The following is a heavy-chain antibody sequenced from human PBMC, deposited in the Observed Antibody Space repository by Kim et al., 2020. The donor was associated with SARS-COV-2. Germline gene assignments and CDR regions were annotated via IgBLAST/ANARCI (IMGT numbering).Heavy chain of an antibody. J-gene: IGHJ4*02. CDR1: GGSISSYY. D-gene: IGHD6-13*01. CDR2: IYYSGST. CDR3: ARTSSWTSRWLFDY. V-gene: IGHV4-59*08. Sequence: SETLSLTCTVSGGSISSYYWSWIRQPPGKGLEWIGYIYYSGSTNYNPSLKSRVTISVDTSKNQFSLKLSSVTAADTAVYYCARTSSWTSRWLFDYWGQGT.